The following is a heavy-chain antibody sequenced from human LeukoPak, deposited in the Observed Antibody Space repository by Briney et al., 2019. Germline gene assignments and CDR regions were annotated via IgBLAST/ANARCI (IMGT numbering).Heavy chain of an antibody. J-gene: IGHJ4*02. Sequence: PSETLSLTCTVSGGSISSYYWSWIRQPPGKGLEWIGYIYYSGSTNYNPSLKSRVTISVDTSKNQFSLKLSSVTAADTAVYYCARAGGAMVTLDYWGQGTLVTVSS. D-gene: IGHD5-18*01. CDR2: IYYSGST. V-gene: IGHV4-59*01. CDR1: GGSISSYY. CDR3: ARAGGAMVTLDY.